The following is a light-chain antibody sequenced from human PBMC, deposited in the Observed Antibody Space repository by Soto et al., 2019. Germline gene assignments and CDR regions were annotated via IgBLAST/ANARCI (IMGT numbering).Light chain of an antibody. Sequence: QSVLTQPPSASWSPGQSVTISCTGTSSDVGGYNYVSWYQQHPGKAPKLMIYEVSKRHSGVPDRFAGSKSGKTASLTVSGLQAEDEADYYCSSYAGSLYVFGPGTKLTVL. CDR3: SSYAGSLYV. V-gene: IGLV2-8*01. CDR2: EVS. CDR1: SSDVGGYNY. J-gene: IGLJ1*01.